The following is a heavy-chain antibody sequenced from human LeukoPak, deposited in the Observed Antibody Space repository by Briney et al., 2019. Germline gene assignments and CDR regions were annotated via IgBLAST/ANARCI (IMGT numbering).Heavy chain of an antibody. CDR1: GGSISSYY. CDR3: ARGGGVLTGYLDY. Sequence: SETLSLTCTVSGGSISSYYWSWIRQPPGKGLEWIGYIYYSGSTNYNPSLKSRVTISVDTSKNQFSLKLSSVTAADTAVYYCARGGGVLTGYLDYWGQGTLVTVSS. J-gene: IGHJ4*02. CDR2: IYYSGST. V-gene: IGHV4-59*01. D-gene: IGHD3-9*01.